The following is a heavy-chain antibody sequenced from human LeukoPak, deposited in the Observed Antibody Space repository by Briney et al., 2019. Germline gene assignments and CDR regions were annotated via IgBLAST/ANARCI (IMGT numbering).Heavy chain of an antibody. D-gene: IGHD4-17*01. V-gene: IGHV1-18*01. J-gene: IGHJ5*02. CDR3: ARGTYGDYFNWFDP. Sequence: ASVKVSCKASGYTFTSYGISWVRQAPGQGLEWMGWISAYNGNTSYAQKLQGRVTMTTDTSTSTAYMELRSLRSDDTAVYYCARGTYGDYFNWFDPWGQGTLVTVSS. CDR1: GYTFTSYG. CDR2: ISAYNGNT.